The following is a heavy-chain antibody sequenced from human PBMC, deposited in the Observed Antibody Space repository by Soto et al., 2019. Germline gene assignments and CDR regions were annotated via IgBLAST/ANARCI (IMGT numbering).Heavy chain of an antibody. CDR3: ARYQQIAYYYGSVPIFYYAKDV. J-gene: IGHJ6*02. D-gene: IGHD3-10*01. CDR2: ISFGGDNK. V-gene: IGHV3-30-3*01. CDR1: GFRFSSYA. Sequence: PGGSLRLSCATSGFRFSSYAMRWVRQAPGKGLEWVAVISFGGDNKYYADSARGRFTISRDNSKNTMYLKMNSLRGEDRAVYYFARYQQIAYYYGSVPIFYYAKDVWGQGTTVTVSS.